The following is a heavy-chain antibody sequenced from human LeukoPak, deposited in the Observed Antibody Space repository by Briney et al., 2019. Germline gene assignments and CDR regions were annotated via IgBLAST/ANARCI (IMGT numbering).Heavy chain of an antibody. CDR1: GDSISSSSSY. D-gene: IGHD3-22*01. Sequence: SETLSLTCTVSGDSISSSSSYWGWIRQPPGKGLEWIGSIYYSGNTYYNTSLKSRVTISVDTSKNQFSLKLSSVTAADTAVYYCARGRYYYYDSSGYYGFDYWGQGTLVTVSS. V-gene: IGHV4-39*07. CDR2: IYYSGNT. J-gene: IGHJ4*02. CDR3: ARGRYYYYDSSGYYGFDY.